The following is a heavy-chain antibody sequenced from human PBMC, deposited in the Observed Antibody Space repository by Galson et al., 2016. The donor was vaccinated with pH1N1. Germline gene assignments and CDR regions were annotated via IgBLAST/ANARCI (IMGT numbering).Heavy chain of an antibody. V-gene: IGHV1-46*01. CDR3: TRDLARQHDY. Sequence: SVKVSCKASGYNFIKYYIHWVRQAPGQGLEWVGVINPIGSSEDTAMYAQSFQGRVTMTSDTFTSTVFMELGRLTSDDTAVYWCTRDLARQHDYWGQGILVTVSS. J-gene: IGHJ4*02. CDR2: INPIGSSEDTA. D-gene: IGHD3-16*01. CDR1: GYNFIKYY.